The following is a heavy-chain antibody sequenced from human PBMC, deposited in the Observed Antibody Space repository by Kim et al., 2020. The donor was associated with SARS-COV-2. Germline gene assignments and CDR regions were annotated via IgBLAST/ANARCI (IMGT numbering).Heavy chain of an antibody. CDR3: ARMGNQYYYYYYGMDV. Sequence: ASVKVSCKASGYTFTSYAMNWVRQAPGQGLEWMGWINTNTGNPTYAQGFTGRFVFSLDTSVSTAYLQISSLKAEDTAVYYCARMGNQYYYYYYGMDVWGQGTTVTVSS. D-gene: IGHD7-27*01. CDR2: INTNTGNP. J-gene: IGHJ6*02. V-gene: IGHV7-4-1*02. CDR1: GYTFTSYA.